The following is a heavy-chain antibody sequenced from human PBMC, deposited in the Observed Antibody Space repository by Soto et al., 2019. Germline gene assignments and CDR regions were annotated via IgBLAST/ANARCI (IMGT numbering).Heavy chain of an antibody. V-gene: IGHV1-69*13. CDR3: ARTVLWFGELYDY. CDR1: GGTFSSYA. Sequence: GASVKVSCKASGGTFSSYAISWVRQAPGQGLEWMGEIIPIFGTANYAQKFQGRVTITADESTSTAYMELSSLRSEDTAVYYCARTVLWFGELYDYWGQGTLVTVSS. J-gene: IGHJ4*02. CDR2: IIPIFGTA. D-gene: IGHD3-10*01.